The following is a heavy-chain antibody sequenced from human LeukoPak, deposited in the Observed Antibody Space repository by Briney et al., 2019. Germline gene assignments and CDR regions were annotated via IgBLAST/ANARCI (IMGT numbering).Heavy chain of an antibody. CDR3: ARSTQGFSFYCSGGSCPNWFDP. J-gene: IGHJ5*02. CDR2: IYYSGST. CDR1: GGSISSSSYY. Sequence: SETLSLTCTVSGGSISSSSYYWGWIRQPPGKGLEWIGSIYYSGSTYYNPSLKSRVTISVDTSKNQFSLKLSSVTAADTAVYYCARSTQGFSFYCSGGSCPNWFDPWGQGTLVTVSS. D-gene: IGHD2-15*01. V-gene: IGHV4-39*07.